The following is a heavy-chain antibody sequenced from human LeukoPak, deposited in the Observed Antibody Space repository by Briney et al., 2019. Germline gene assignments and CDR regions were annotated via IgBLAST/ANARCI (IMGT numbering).Heavy chain of an antibody. J-gene: IGHJ4*02. CDR3: ASLGVSSSWTRGY. D-gene: IGHD6-13*01. V-gene: IGHV1-69*06. Sequence: GASVKVSCKASGGTFSSYAISWVRQAPGQGLEWMGGIIPIFGTANYAQKFQGRVTITADKSTSTAYMELSSLGSEDTAVYYCASLGVSSSWTRGYWGQGTLVTVSS. CDR1: GGTFSSYA. CDR2: IIPIFGTA.